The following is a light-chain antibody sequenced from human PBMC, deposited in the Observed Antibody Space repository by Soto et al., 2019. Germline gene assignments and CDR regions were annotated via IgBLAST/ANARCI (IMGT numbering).Light chain of an antibody. CDR1: SSDVGGYNY. V-gene: IGLV2-14*01. Sequence: QSALTQPASVSGSPGQSITISCTGTSSDVGGYNYVSWYQHHPGKAPKLMIYEVSYRPSGVSNRFSGSKSGNTASLTISGLQAEDEADYYCSSYTSSNTLPYVFATGTKLTVL. CDR3: SSYTSSNTLPYV. CDR2: EVS. J-gene: IGLJ1*01.